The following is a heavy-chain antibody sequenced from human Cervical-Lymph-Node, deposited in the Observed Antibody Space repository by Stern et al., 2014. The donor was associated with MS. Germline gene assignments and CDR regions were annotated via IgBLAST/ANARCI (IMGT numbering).Heavy chain of an antibody. CDR2: IIPILVTA. CDR3: AIEGLRIAVAYWFDP. D-gene: IGHD6-19*01. V-gene: IGHV1-69*01. J-gene: IGHJ5*02. CDR1: GGTFSSYA. Sequence: VQLVQSGAEVKKPGSSVKVSCKASGGTFSSYAISWVRQAPGQGLEWMGGIIPILVTANYAQKFQGRVTITADESTSTAYMELSSLRSEDTAVYYCAIEGLRIAVAYWFDPWGQGTLVTVSS.